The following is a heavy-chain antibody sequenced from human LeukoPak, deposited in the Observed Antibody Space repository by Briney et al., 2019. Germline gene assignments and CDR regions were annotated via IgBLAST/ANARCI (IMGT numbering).Heavy chain of an antibody. J-gene: IGHJ6*02. CDR2: ISWKGGSI. CDR3: AKDMGYSGYDFGSLYGMDV. V-gene: IGHV3-9*01. CDR1: GFTFISDG. D-gene: IGHD5-12*01. Sequence: TGGSLRLSCAASGFTFISDGMRWGRHAPGRGVGWGSGISWKGGSIGYADSVKGRFNISRDNAKNSLYLQMNSLRAEDTALYYCAKDMGYSGYDFGSLYGMDVWGQGTTVTVSS.